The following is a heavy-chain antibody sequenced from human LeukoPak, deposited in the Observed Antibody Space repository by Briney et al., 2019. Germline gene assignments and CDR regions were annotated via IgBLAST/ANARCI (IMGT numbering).Heavy chain of an antibody. Sequence: KPGGSLRLSCAASGFTFSSYSMNWVRQAPGKGLEWVSSISSSSSYIYYAGSVKGRFTISRDNAKNSLYLQMNSLRAEDTAVYYCARAQYSSGWYLNWFDPWGQGTLVTVSS. CDR1: GFTFSSYS. CDR2: ISSSSSYI. CDR3: ARAQYSSGWYLNWFDP. J-gene: IGHJ5*02. D-gene: IGHD6-19*01. V-gene: IGHV3-21*01.